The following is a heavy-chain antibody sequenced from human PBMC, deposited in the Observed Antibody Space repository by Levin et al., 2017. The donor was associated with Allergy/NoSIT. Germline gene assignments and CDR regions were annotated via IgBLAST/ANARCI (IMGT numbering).Heavy chain of an antibody. CDR1: GFTFSSYS. CDR2: ISSSSSYI. D-gene: IGHD3-9*01. CDR3: ARDKLYYDILTGYYRNAFDI. V-gene: IGHV3-21*01. J-gene: IGHJ3*02. Sequence: GGSLRLSCAASGFTFSSYSMNWVRQAPGKGLEWVSSISSSSSYIYYADSVKGRFTISRDNAKNSLYLQMNSLRAEDTAVYYCARDKLYYDILTGYYRNAFDIWGQGTMVTVSS.